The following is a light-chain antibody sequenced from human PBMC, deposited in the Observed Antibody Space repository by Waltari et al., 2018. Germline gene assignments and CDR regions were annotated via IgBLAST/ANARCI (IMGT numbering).Light chain of an antibody. CDR1: RTINNN. CDR2: DAS. Sequence: VRTQSLAPLSVSLGARATLSCRASRTINNNLAWYQLKPGQAPRLLVYDASTRATGIPARFSGSGSGTEFALTISGLQSEDFAIYYCQQYNHWQWTCGQGTRVDIK. V-gene: IGKV3D-15*01. CDR3: QQYNHWQWT. J-gene: IGKJ1*01.